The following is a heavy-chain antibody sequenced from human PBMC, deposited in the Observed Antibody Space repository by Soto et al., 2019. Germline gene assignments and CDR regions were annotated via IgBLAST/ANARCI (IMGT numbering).Heavy chain of an antibody. D-gene: IGHD5-12*01. CDR2: IYYSGT. CDR1: GGSISTSSYY. CDR3: ARRQPGYGFDP. J-gene: IGHJ5*02. V-gene: IGHV4-39*01. Sequence: QLQLQESGPGLLKPSETLSLTCTVSGGSISTSSYYWGWIRQPPGKGLEWIGSIYYSGTYYNPSLKRRVTLSVDTSKNQLSLKLSSVTAGDTAVYYCARRQPGYGFDPWGQGTLVTVSS.